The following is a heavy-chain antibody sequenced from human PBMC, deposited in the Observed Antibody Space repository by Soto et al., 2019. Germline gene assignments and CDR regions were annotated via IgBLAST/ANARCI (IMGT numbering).Heavy chain of an antibody. D-gene: IGHD6-25*01. CDR2: INTDGSQT. J-gene: IGHJ4*02. V-gene: IGHV3-7*01. CDR1: GFTFSNYW. CDR3: VKEIAAAQ. Sequence: EVQLVESGGALVQPGGSLRLTCATSGFTFSNYWMTWVRQAPGKGLEWVANINTDGSQTSFVDSVKGRFTIFRDNAKSSLYLQMNSLRGEDTAKYYCVKEIAAAQWGQGTLVTVSS.